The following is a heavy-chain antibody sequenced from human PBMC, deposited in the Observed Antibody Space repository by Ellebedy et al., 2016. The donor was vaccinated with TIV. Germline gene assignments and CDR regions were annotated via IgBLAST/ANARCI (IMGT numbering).Heavy chain of an antibody. Sequence: MPGGSLRLSCTVSGASISGHHWTWVRHPPGKGLEWIGYIHYSGSTKYNPSLKSRVTMSVDTSKNHFSLRLSPMTTADTAVYYCARAYDSGGYGLPRELDYWGQGTLVTVSS. CDR3: ARAYDSGGYGLPRELDY. J-gene: IGHJ4*02. V-gene: IGHV4-59*11. CDR1: GASISGHH. D-gene: IGHD3-22*01. CDR2: IHYSGST.